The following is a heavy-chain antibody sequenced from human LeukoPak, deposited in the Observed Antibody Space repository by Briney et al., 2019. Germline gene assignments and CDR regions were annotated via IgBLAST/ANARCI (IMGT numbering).Heavy chain of an antibody. Sequence: SETLSLTCTVSGGSISSYYWSWIRQPAGKGLEWIGRIYRSGSTNYNPSLKSRVTMSVDTSKNQFSLKLSSVTAADTAVYYCARLSGVGYYYYYYMDVWGKGTTVTISS. J-gene: IGHJ6*03. CDR3: ARLSGVGYYYYYYMDV. CDR2: IYRSGST. D-gene: IGHD2-8*01. CDR1: GGSISSYY. V-gene: IGHV4-4*07.